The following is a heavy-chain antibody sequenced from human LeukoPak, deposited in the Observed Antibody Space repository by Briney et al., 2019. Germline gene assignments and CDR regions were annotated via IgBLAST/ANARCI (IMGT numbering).Heavy chain of an antibody. Sequence: SETLSLTRTVSGGSISSYYWSWIRQPPGKGLEWIGYIYYSRSTNYHPSLKSRVTITVDTSKNQSSLKLSAVTAADTAVYYCASVRRGFGESSKYYSYYYMDVWGNGTTVTISS. D-gene: IGHD3-10*01. J-gene: IGHJ6*03. V-gene: IGHV4-59*08. CDR3: ASVRRGFGESSKYYSYYYMDV. CDR2: IYYSRST. CDR1: GGSISSYY.